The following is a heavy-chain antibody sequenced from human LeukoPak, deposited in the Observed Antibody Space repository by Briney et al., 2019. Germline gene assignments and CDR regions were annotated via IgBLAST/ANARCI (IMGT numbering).Heavy chain of an antibody. CDR3: AKDEATSGGGLAS. CDR1: GFTVSDTH. D-gene: IGHD3-16*01. CDR2: MYTGGTT. J-gene: IGHJ5*01. Sequence: GGSLRLSCAVSGFTVSDTHMSWVRQAPGEGLEWVSAMYTGGTTYYADSVTGRFTVSRDTPRNTLFLHMNSLRAEDTAVYYRAKDEATSGGGLASWGQGTLVIVSS. V-gene: IGHV3-53*01.